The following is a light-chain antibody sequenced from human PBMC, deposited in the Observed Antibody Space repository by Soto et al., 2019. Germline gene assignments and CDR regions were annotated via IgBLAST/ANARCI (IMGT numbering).Light chain of an antibody. CDR2: DVS. CDR3: SSYTSTSTLYV. V-gene: IGLV2-14*03. CDR1: SSDIGGYNY. J-gene: IGLJ1*01. Sequence: QSALTQPASVSGSPGQSITISCTGTSSDIGGYNYVSWYQQLPGKVPKLIIYDVSNRPSGVSDRFSGSKSGNAASLTIPGLQAEDEADYYCSSYTSTSTLYVFGTGTKLTVL.